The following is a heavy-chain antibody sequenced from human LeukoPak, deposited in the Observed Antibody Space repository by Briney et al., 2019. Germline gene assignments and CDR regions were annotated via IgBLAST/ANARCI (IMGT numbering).Heavy chain of an antibody. CDR1: GFTFSSYW. V-gene: IGHV3-7*01. Sequence: GGSLRLSCAASGFTFSSYWVSWVRQAPGKGLEWVANIKQDGSEKYYVDSVKGRFTISRDNAKNSLYLQMNSLRAEDTAVYYCARDSGGYDFWSGYYYYYGMDVWGQGTTVTVSS. J-gene: IGHJ6*02. D-gene: IGHD3-3*01. CDR3: ARDSGGYDFWSGYYYYYGMDV. CDR2: IKQDGSEK.